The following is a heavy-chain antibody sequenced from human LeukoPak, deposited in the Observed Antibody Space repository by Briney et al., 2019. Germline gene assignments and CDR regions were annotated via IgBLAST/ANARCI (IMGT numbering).Heavy chain of an antibody. D-gene: IGHD3-22*01. Sequence: GESLKISCKGSGYSFTSYWIGWVRQMPGKGLEWMGIIHPGDSDTRYSPSFQGQVTISADKSISTAYLQWSSLKASDTAMYYCASGPPDYYDSRGFDYWGQGTLVTVSS. J-gene: IGHJ4*02. V-gene: IGHV5-51*01. CDR3: ASGPPDYYDSRGFDY. CDR2: IHPGDSDT. CDR1: GYSFTSYW.